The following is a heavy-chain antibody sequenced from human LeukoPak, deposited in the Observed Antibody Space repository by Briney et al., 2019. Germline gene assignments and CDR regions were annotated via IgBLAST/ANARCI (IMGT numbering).Heavy chain of an antibody. J-gene: IGHJ4*02. CDR3: AKDYDSSGYPRGPDY. CDR2: ISLNSGSI. Sequence: GGSLRLSCAASGFTFNDYAMPWIRQAPRKGLELVSVISLNSGSIGYADSVKGRFTISRDNAKNSLYLQMNSLRAEDTALYYCAKDYDSSGYPRGPDYWGQGTLVTVSS. CDR1: GFTFNDYA. V-gene: IGHV3-9*01. D-gene: IGHD3-22*01.